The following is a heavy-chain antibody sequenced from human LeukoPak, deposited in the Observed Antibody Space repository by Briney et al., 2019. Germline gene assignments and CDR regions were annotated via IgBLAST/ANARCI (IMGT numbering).Heavy chain of an antibody. CDR3: ARAGPYCSGGSCYLRLYYYYGMDV. V-gene: IGHV1-8*01. CDR2: MNPNSGNT. Sequence: AASVKVSCKASGYTFTSYDIHWVRQATGQGLEWMGWMNPNSGNTGYAQKFQGRVTMTRNTSISTAYMELSSLRSEDTAVYYCARAGPYCSGGSCYLRLYYYYGMDVWGQGTTVTVSS. J-gene: IGHJ6*02. D-gene: IGHD2-15*01. CDR1: GYTFTSYD.